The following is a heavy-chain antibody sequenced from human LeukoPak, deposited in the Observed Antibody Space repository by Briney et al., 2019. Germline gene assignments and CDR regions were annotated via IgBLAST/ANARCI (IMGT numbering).Heavy chain of an antibody. CDR2: MNPNSGNT. J-gene: IGHJ4*02. D-gene: IGHD1-7*01. V-gene: IGHV1-8*01. CDR1: GYTFTSYD. Sequence: ASVKVSCKASGYTFTSYDINWVRQATGQGLVWMGWMNPNSGNTGYAQKFQGRVTMTRNTSISTAYMELSSLRSEDTAVYYCARGRGNWNYVDDQTEDYWGQGTLVTVSS. CDR3: ARGRGNWNYVDDQTEDY.